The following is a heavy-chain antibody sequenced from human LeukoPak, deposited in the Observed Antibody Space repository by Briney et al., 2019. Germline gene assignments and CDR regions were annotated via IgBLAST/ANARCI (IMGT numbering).Heavy chain of an antibody. CDR2: IIPILGIA. CDR3: ARVQTLSHGTSSTSSTHPYGMDV. Sequence: GASVKVSCKASGGTFSSYAISWVRQAPGQGLEWMGRIIPILGIANYAQKFQGRVTITADKSTSTAYMELSSLRSEDTAVYYCARVQTLSHGTSSTSSTHPYGMDVWGQGTTVTVSS. V-gene: IGHV1-69*04. D-gene: IGHD2-2*01. J-gene: IGHJ6*02. CDR1: GGTFSSYA.